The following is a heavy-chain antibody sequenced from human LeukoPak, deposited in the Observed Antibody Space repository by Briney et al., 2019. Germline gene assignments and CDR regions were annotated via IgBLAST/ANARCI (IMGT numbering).Heavy chain of an antibody. CDR3: AKGVYCSSTSCAMRGVFDY. CDR2: ISGSGSST. Sequence: GGSLRLSCAASGFTFSSYAMSWVRQAPGKGLEWVSTISGSGSSTYYADSVKGRFTISRDNSKNTLYLQMNSLRAEDTAVYYCAKGVYCSSTSCAMRGVFDYWGQGTLVTVSS. CDR1: GFTFSSYA. D-gene: IGHD2-2*01. J-gene: IGHJ4*02. V-gene: IGHV3-23*01.